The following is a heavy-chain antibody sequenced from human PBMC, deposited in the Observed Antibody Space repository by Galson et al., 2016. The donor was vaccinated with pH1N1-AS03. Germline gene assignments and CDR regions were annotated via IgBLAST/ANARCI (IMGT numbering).Heavy chain of an antibody. CDR2: SYYSGGT. D-gene: IGHD3-22*01. J-gene: IGHJ4*01. CDR1: GGPIKSSDYF. CDR3: ARHVSDDSFDNIGYPDYFDY. Sequence: SETLSLTCTVSGGPIKSSDYFWGWIRQPPGKGLEWIGSSYYSGGTYYNPSLKSRVTMSVDTSKNQFSLRVTSVTASDAAIYYCARHVSDDSFDNIGYPDYFDYWCQGILVIVSS. V-gene: IGHV4-39*01.